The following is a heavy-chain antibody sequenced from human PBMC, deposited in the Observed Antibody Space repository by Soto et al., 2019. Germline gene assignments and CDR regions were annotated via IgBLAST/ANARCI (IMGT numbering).Heavy chain of an antibody. CDR2: LYYTGTT. CDR1: GGSIGSSSYY. Sequence: PSETLSLTCSVSGGSIGSSSYYFGWIRQPPWKGLEWIGSLYYTGTTYYNSSLKSRVTISADKSQNQFSLRLSSVTAADTAVYYCTAYCSRTYCYDWFDPWSQGXLVTVPS. J-gene: IGHJ5*02. CDR3: TAYCSRTYCYDWFDP. D-gene: IGHD2-2*01. V-gene: IGHV4-39*01.